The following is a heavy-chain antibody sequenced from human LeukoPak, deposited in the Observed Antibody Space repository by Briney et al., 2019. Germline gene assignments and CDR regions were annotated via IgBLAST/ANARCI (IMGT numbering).Heavy chain of an antibody. V-gene: IGHV1-2*02. CDR2: INPNSGGT. D-gene: IGHD1-26*01. J-gene: IGHJ4*02. CDR3: ARDQGGIVGATTTHDY. CDR1: GYTFTRYY. Sequence: ASVKVSCKASGYTFTRYYMHWVRHAPGQGLEWMGWINPNSGGTNYAQKFQGRVTMTRDTSISTAYMELSRLRSDDTAVYYCARDQGGIVGATTTHDYWGQGTLVTVSS.